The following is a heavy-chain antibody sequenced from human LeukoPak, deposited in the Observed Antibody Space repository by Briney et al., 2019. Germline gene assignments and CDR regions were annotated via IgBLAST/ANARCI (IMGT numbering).Heavy chain of an antibody. Sequence: GESLKISCKGSGYSFTNYWIGWVRQMPGKGLEWMGIIFPGDSDTRYSPSFQGQVTISADKSISTAYLQWSSLKASDTAMYYCARQAVQDYDSRNDAFDIWGQGTMVTVSS. CDR2: IFPGDSDT. J-gene: IGHJ3*02. CDR1: GYSFTNYW. V-gene: IGHV5-51*01. CDR3: ARQAVQDYDSRNDAFDI. D-gene: IGHD3-22*01.